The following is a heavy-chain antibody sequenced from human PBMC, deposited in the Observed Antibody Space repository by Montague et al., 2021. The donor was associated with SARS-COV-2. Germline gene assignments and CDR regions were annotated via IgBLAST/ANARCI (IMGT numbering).Heavy chain of an antibody. J-gene: IGHJ4*02. V-gene: IGHV4-31*03. CDR3: ARVRITMIIVVTYFDY. Sequence: TLSLTCTVSGGSISSGGYYWSWIRQHPGKGLEWLGYIYYSGSTXYNPSLKSRVTISVDTSKNQFSLKLSSVTAADTAVYYCARVRITMIIVVTYFDYWGQGTLVTVSS. CDR2: IYYSGST. D-gene: IGHD3-22*01. CDR1: GGSISSGGYY.